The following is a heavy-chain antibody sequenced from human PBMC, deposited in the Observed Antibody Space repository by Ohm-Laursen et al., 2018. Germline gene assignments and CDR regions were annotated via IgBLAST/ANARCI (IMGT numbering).Heavy chain of an antibody. CDR1: GGSISSYY. CDR3: ARQDSGDYYFDY. J-gene: IGHJ4*02. V-gene: IGHV4-4*07. Sequence: SETPSLTCTVSGGSISSYYWSWIRQPAGKGLEWIGRIYTSGSTNYNPSLESRVTISADTSKNQFSLRLTSVTAADTAVYYCARQDSGDYYFDYWGQGTLVTVSS. CDR2: IYTSGST. D-gene: IGHD4-17*01.